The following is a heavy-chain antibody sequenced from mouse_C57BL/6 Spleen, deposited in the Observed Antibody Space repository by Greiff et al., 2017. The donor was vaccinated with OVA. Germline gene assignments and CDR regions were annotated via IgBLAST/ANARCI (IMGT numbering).Heavy chain of an antibody. J-gene: IGHJ2*01. CDR3: ARGFYYGSSFDY. CDR1: GYTFTSYT. Sequence: QVQLQQSGAELARPGASVKMSCKASGYTFTSYTMHWVKQRPGQGLEWIGYINPSSGYTKYNQKFKDKATLTADKSSSTAYMQLSSLTSEDSAVYYCARGFYYGSSFDYWGKGTTLTVSS. V-gene: IGHV1-4*01. CDR2: INPSSGYT. D-gene: IGHD1-1*01.